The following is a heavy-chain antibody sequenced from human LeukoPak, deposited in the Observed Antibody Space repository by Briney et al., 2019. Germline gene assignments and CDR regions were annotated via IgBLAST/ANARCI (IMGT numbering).Heavy chain of an antibody. V-gene: IGHV1-46*01. CDR3: ARVRGGGSYFDY. D-gene: IGHD1-26*01. Sequence: ASVKVSCKASGSTFTSYYMHWVRQAPGQGLEWMGIINPSGGSTSYTQKLQDRVIMTRDTSTSTVYMELSSLGSKDTAVYYCARVRGGGSYFDYWGQGTLVTVSS. CDR1: GSTFTSYY. CDR2: INPSGGST. J-gene: IGHJ4*02.